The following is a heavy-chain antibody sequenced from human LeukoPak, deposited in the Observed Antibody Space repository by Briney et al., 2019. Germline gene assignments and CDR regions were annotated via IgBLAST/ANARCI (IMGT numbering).Heavy chain of an antibody. D-gene: IGHD5-12*01. V-gene: IGHV3-66*01. J-gene: IGHJ4*02. CDR3: ARDRGSGYDPGYFDY. CDR1: GFTVSRYY. CDR2: IYSGDNT. Sequence: GGSLRLSCAVSGFTVSRYYMSWVRQAPGKGLEWVSIIYSGDNTYYPDSVKGRFTISRDNSKNTLYLQMNSLRVEDTAVYYCARDRGSGYDPGYFDYWGQGTLVTVSS.